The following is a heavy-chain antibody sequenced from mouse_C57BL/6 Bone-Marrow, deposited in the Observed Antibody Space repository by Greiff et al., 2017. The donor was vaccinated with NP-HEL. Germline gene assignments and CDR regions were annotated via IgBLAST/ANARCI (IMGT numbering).Heavy chain of an antibody. J-gene: IGHJ1*03. D-gene: IGHD1-1*01. CDR2: IYPRSGNT. V-gene: IGHV1-81*01. Sequence: QVQLQQSGAELARPGASVKLSCKASGYTFTSYGISWVKQRTGQGLEWIGEIYPRSGNTYYNEKFKGKATLTADKSSSTAYMELRSLTSEDSAVYFCARRIITTVAYWYFDVWGTGTTVTVSS. CDR1: GYTFTSYG. CDR3: ARRIITTVAYWYFDV.